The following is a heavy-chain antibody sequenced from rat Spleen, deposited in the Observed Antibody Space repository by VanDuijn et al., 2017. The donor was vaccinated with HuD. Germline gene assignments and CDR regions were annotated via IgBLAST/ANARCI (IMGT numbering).Heavy chain of an antibody. V-gene: IGHV5S13*01. CDR3: TRGYVMDA. Sequence: EVQLVESGGGSVQPGRSLKLSCAASGFTFNKYDMAWVRQAPTKGLEWIAYISTGGDNTSFRDSVKGRFTLSRDNAKNTQSLQMDSLRSEDTAIYYCTRGYVMDAWGQGASVTVSS. J-gene: IGHJ4*01. CDR2: ISTGGDNT. CDR1: GFTFNKYD.